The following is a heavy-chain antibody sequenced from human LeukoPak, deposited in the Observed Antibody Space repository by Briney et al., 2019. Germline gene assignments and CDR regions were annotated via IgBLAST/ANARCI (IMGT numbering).Heavy chain of an antibody. CDR2: INPNSGGT. J-gene: IGHJ5*02. CDR3: AREPSLPIAAAGNWFDP. V-gene: IGHV1-2*02. D-gene: IGHD6-13*01. CDR1: GYTFTGYY. Sequence: ASVEVSCKASGYTFTGYYMHWVRQAPGQGLEWMGWINPNSGGTNYAQKFQGRVTMTRDTSISTAYMELSRLRSDDTAVYYCAREPSLPIAAAGNWFDPWGQGTLVTVSS.